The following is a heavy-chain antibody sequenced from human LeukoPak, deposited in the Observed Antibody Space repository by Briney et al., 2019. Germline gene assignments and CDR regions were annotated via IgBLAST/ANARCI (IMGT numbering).Heavy chain of an antibody. CDR1: GYTFTSYY. CDR2: INPSGGST. V-gene: IGHV1-46*01. J-gene: IGHJ4*02. Sequence: GASVKVSCKASGYTFTSYYTHWVRQAPGQGLEWMGIINPSGGSTSYAQKFQGRVTMTRDTSTSTVYMELSSLRSEDTAVYYCARAPSATTIFGVVTTDYWGQGTLVTVSS. CDR3: ARAPSATTIFGVVTTDY. D-gene: IGHD3-3*01.